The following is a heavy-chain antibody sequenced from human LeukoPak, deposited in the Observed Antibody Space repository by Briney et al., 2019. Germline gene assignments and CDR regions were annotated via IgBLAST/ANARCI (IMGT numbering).Heavy chain of an antibody. CDR2: IWYDGSNK. D-gene: IGHD1-1*01. V-gene: IGHV3-33*01. CDR3: VRDFQWSLES. Sequence: GGSLRLSCAASGFTFSSYGMHWVRQAPGKGLEWVAVIWYDGSNKYYADSVKGRFTISRGNAKSSLYLQLNDLRAEDTAVYYCVRDFQWSLESWGQGTPVTVSS. CDR1: GFTFSSYG. J-gene: IGHJ5*02.